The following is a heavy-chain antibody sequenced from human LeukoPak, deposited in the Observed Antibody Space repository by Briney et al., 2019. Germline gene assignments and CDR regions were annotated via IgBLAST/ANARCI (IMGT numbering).Heavy chain of an antibody. CDR3: AREWALSRAQTRRVYYYYGMDV. V-gene: IGHV3-7*01. CDR2: IKQDGSEK. CDR1: GFTFSRYW. J-gene: IGHJ6*02. Sequence: GGSLRLSCAASGFTFSRYWMHWVRQAPGKGLEWVANIKQDGSEKYYVDSVKGRFTISRDNAKNSLYLQMNSLRAEDTAVYYCAREWALSRAQTRRVYYYYGMDVWGQGTTVTVSS.